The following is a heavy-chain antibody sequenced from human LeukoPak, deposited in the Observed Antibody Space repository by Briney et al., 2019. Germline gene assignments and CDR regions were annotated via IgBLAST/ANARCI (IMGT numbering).Heavy chain of an antibody. CDR1: GYTFTSYG. CDR2: ISAYNGNT. Sequence: ASVKVSCKASGYTFTSYGISWVRQAPGQGLEWMGWISAYNGNTNYAQKLQGRVTITADESTSTAYMELSSLRSEDTAVYYCAREGGYYGSGSYYNGLLAFDIWGQGTMVTVSS. J-gene: IGHJ3*02. CDR3: AREGGYYGSGSYYNGLLAFDI. V-gene: IGHV1-18*01. D-gene: IGHD3-10*01.